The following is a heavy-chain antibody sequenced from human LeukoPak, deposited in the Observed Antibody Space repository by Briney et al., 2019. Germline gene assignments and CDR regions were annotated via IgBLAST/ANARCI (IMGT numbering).Heavy chain of an antibody. D-gene: IGHD3-9*01. CDR2: ISSSGSTI. CDR1: GFTFSSYE. Sequence: PGGSLRLSCAASGFTFSSYEVNWVRQAPGKGREWGSYISSSGSTIYYADSVKGRFTISRHNAKNSLYLQMNSLRAEDTAVYYCARDTLYVDWLPEAVDYWGQGTLVTVSS. V-gene: IGHV3-48*03. J-gene: IGHJ4*02. CDR3: ARDTLYVDWLPEAVDY.